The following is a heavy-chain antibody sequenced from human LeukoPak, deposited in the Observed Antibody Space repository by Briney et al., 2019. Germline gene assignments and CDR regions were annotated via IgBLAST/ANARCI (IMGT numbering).Heavy chain of an antibody. CDR3: SRSIGTYYYYYMDV. Sequence: SETLSLTCTVSGGSISSYYWSWIRQPPGKGLEWIGYIYYSGSTNYNPSLKSRVTISVDTSKNQFSLKLSSVTAADTALCYCSRSIGTYYYYYMDVWGKGTTVTVS. CDR1: GGSISSYY. J-gene: IGHJ6*03. D-gene: IGHD1-1*01. CDR2: IYYSGST. V-gene: IGHV4-59*01.